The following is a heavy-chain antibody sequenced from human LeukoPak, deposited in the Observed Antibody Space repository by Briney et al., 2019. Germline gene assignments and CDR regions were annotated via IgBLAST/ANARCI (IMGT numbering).Heavy chain of an antibody. V-gene: IGHV4-4*07. CDR3: AREYSSSSGKNAFDV. D-gene: IGHD6-6*01. CDR2: IYASGNT. Sequence: SETLSLTCTVSGGSISTYYWSLIRQPAGKGLEWIGRIYASGNTNYNPSLKSRVTMSLDTSKNQFSLRLTSVTAADTAVYYCAREYSSSSGKNAFDVCGQGTMVTVSS. CDR1: GGSISTYY. J-gene: IGHJ3*01.